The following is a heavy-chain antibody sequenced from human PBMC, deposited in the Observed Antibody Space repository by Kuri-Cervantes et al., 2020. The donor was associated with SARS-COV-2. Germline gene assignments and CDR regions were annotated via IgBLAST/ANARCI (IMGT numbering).Heavy chain of an antibody. D-gene: IGHD4-17*01. CDR2: IIPIFGTA. CDR1: GCTFSSYA. V-gene: IGHV1-69*06. CDR3: ARLSGLSTVTTSRPY. Sequence: SVKVSCKASGCTFSSYAISWVRQAPGQGLEWMGGIIPIFGTANYAQKFQGRVTITADKSTSTAYMELSSLRSEDTAVYYCARLSGLSTVTTSRPYWGQGTLVTDSS. J-gene: IGHJ4*02.